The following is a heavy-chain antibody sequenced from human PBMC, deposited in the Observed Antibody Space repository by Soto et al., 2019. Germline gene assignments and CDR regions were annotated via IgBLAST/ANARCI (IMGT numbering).Heavy chain of an antibody. D-gene: IGHD6-6*01. V-gene: IGHV1-2*02. J-gene: IGHJ6*02. Sequence: ALVKVSGENFGYTFVDHYLYWVRQAPGHVLEWMGCINPRNGDTKYAQRFQGRGTKVRDTITTTTYMDLGALTSDDTAVNEFAIGEVARSEVLDVWGPGTTVTVSS. CDR2: INPRNGDT. CDR3: AIGEVARSEVLDV. CDR1: GYTFVDHY.